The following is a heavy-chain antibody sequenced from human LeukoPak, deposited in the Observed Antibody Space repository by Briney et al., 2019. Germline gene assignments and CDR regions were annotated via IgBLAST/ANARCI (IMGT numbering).Heavy chain of an antibody. J-gene: IGHJ4*02. CDR3: SRLIEAAGTSFDY. D-gene: IGHD6-13*01. CDR1: GFTFSGSA. V-gene: IGHV3-73*01. Sequence: GGSLKLSCAASGFTFSGSAVHWVRQASGKGLEWVGRIRNKANSYATAYAASVNGRFTISRDDSKNTACLHMNSLKIEDTAVYYCSRLIEAAGTSFDYWGQGTLVTVSS. CDR2: IRNKANSYAT.